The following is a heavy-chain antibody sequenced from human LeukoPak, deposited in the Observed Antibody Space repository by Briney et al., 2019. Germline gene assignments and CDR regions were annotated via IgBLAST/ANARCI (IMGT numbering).Heavy chain of an antibody. CDR3: ARDRGNHFNSGSPPRNKHYNNYYYIDV. D-gene: IGHD3-10*01. CDR1: GGSISTYY. J-gene: IGHJ6*03. CDR2: IYYTGST. Sequence: PSETLSLTCTISGGSISTYYWTWIRQPPGKGLEWIGYIYYTGSTNYNPSLKSRLTISVDTSKNQFSLRLTSVTAADTAVYYCARDRGNHFNSGSPPRNKHYNNYYYIDVWGKGTTVTVSS. V-gene: IGHV4-59*01.